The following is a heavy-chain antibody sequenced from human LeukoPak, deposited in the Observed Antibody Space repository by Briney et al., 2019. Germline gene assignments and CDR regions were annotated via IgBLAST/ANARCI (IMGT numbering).Heavy chain of an antibody. D-gene: IGHD1-26*01. CDR1: GFTFSSYS. J-gene: IGHJ6*02. Sequence: GGSLRLSCAASGFTFSSYSMNWVRQAPGKGLEWVSYISSSSSTIYYADSVKGRFTISRDNAKNSLYLQMNSLRAEDTAVYYCARESRIVGATGGMDVWGQGPRSPSP. CDR3: ARESRIVGATGGMDV. V-gene: IGHV3-48*04. CDR2: ISSSSSTI.